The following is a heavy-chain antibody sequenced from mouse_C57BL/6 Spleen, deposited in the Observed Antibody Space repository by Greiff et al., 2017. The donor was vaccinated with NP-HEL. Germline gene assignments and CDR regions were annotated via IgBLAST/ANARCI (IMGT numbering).Heavy chain of an antibody. CDR1: GFTFSSYA. CDR3: ARGGNYYAMDY. V-gene: IGHV5-4*03. D-gene: IGHD2-1*01. J-gene: IGHJ4*01. CDR2: ISDGGSYT. Sequence: TLMESGGGLVKPGGSLKLSCAASGFTFSSYAMSWVRQTPEKRLEWVATISDGGSYTYYPDNVKGRFTISRDNAKNNLYLQMSHLKSEDTAMYYCARGGNYYAMDYWGQGASVTVSS.